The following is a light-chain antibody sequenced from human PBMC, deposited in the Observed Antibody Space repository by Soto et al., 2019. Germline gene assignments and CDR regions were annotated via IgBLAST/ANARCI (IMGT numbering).Light chain of an antibody. CDR2: GAS. Sequence: ETVMTQSPATLSVSPGERVTLSCRASQSVSSNLAWYQQKPGQAPRLLIYGASTRATGIPARFSGSGSGTEFTLTLSSLQSEDFAVYYCQQYNKWPPGTFGQGTKVEIK. V-gene: IGKV3-15*01. CDR1: QSVSSN. CDR3: QQYNKWPPGT. J-gene: IGKJ1*01.